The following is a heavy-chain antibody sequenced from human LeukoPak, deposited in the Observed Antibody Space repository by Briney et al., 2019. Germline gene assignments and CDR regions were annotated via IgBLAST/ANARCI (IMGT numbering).Heavy chain of an antibody. J-gene: IGHJ6*03. D-gene: IGHD1-7*01. CDR1: GGSISIGGYY. CDR3: ARCAYNWHYDSTIYYMDV. Sequence: PSEALSLTCTVPGGSISIGGYYWSWIRQHPVKGLEGIGYIYYSGSTYYNPSLKSRVTISVDTSKNQFSLKLSSVTAADTAVYYCARCAYNWHYDSTIYYMDVWGKGTTVTVSS. V-gene: IGHV4-31*03. CDR2: IYYSGST.